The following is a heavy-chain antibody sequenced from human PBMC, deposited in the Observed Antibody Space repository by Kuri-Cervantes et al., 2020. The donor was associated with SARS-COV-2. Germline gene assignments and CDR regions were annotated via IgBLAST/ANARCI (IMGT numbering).Heavy chain of an antibody. Sequence: GGSLRLSCAASGFTFSSYGMHWVRQAPGKGLEWVAVISYDGGNKYYADSVKGRFTISRDNSKNTLYLQMNSLRAEDTAVYYCAKDVGYFGGMDVWGQGTTVTVSS. CDR1: GFTFSSYG. D-gene: IGHD3-9*01. J-gene: IGHJ6*02. CDR3: AKDVGYFGGMDV. CDR2: ISYDGGNK. V-gene: IGHV3-30*18.